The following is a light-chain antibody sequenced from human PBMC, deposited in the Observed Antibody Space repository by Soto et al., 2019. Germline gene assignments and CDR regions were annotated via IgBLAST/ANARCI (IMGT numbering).Light chain of an antibody. CDR1: QSVSSSY. V-gene: IGKV3-20*01. J-gene: IGKJ1*01. Sequence: PGTLSLSPGERATLSCRARQSVSSSYLAWYQQKPGQPPRLVMYATSSRATGIPARFSGSGSGTDFTLTISRLEPEDFAVYYCQQYGNSSWTFGQGTGWIS. CDR2: ATS. CDR3: QQYGNSSWT.